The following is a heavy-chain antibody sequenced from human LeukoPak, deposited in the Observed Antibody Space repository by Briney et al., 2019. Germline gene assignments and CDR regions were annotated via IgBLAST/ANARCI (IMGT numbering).Heavy chain of an antibody. J-gene: IGHJ4*02. CDR1: GFTFSRYA. V-gene: IGHV3-7*04. Sequence: PGGSLRLSCAASGFTFSRYAMSWVRQAPGKGLEWVANIKQDGSEKYYVDSVKGRFTISRDNAKNSLYLQMSSLRAEDTAVYYCARVYQLSPFNWGQETLVTVST. CDR3: ARVYQLSPFN. CDR2: IKQDGSEK. D-gene: IGHD2-2*01.